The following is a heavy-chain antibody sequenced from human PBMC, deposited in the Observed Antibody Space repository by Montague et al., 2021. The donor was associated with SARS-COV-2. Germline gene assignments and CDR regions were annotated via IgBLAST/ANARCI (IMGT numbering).Heavy chain of an antibody. CDR1: GGSVGSSHYY. V-gene: IGHV4-39*01. CDR3: ARGLYNWNYEHWFDT. CDR2: IYYSGST. D-gene: IGHD1-7*01. J-gene: IGHJ5*02. Sequence: SETLSLTCTVSGGSVGSSHYYWACIRPPPGKGLEWIGTIYYSGSTYYNPSPRSRVTIDVDASTNQLSLKLHSVTAADTAVYFCARGLYNWNYEHWFDTWGQGTLVTVSS.